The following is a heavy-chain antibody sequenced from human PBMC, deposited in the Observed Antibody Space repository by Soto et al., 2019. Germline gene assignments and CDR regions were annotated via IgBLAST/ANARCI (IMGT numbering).Heavy chain of an antibody. D-gene: IGHD2-2*01. CDR2: TIPAFGTA. CDR3: AKVRYSSPMGYYYGMDV. Sequence: QVHLVQSGAEVKSPGSAVKVSCQVSGAGDTFSNYGLNWVRQAPGQGLEWMGGTIPAFGTANYAQKFQGRVTSTADESTSTSYMEVNNLRSEDTAVYYCAKVRYSSPMGYYYGMDVWGQGTTVTVSS. J-gene: IGHJ6*02. CDR1: GAGDTFSNYG. V-gene: IGHV1-69*01.